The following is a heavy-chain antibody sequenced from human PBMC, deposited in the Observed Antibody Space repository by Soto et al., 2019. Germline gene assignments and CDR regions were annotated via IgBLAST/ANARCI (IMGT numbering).Heavy chain of an antibody. J-gene: IGHJ6*02. CDR3: AREQRNGMDV. Sequence: QVQLVQSGAEVKKPGASVKVSCKASGYTFTSYAMHWVRQAPEQRLEWMGWINAGNGNTKYSQKFQGRVTITRDTSASTAYMEVGSLRYEGTAVYCCAREQRNGMDVWGQGTTVTVSS. CDR2: INAGNGNT. V-gene: IGHV1-3*01. CDR1: GYTFTSYA. D-gene: IGHD6-25*01.